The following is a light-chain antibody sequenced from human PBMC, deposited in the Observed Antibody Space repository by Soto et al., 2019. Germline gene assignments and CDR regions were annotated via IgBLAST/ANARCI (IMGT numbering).Light chain of an antibody. V-gene: IGLV1-40*01. CDR2: GNS. CDR3: QSYDSSLSGDVV. CDR1: RSNIGAGYD. Sequence: QSVLTQPPSVSGAPGQRVTISCTGSRSNIGAGYDVHWYQQLPGTAPKLLIYGNSIRISGVPDRFSGSKSGTSASLAITGLQAEDEADYYCQSYDSSLSGDVVFGGGTKLTVL. J-gene: IGLJ2*01.